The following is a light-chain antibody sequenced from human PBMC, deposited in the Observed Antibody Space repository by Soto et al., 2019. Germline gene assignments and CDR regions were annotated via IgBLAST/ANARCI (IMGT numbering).Light chain of an antibody. J-gene: IGLJ2*01. CDR2: EDN. CDR1: SGSIASTY. Sequence: NFMLTQPHSVSESPGKTVTISCTRSSGSIASTYVQWYQQRPGSAPTTVIYEDNQRPSGVPDRFSGSIDSSSKSASLTIAGLKTEDEAEYYCQSYDRNSVVFGGGTKLTVL. V-gene: IGLV6-57*04. CDR3: QSYDRNSVV.